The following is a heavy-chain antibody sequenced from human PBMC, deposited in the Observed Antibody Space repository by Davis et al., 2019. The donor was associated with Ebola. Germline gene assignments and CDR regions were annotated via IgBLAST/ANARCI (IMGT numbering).Heavy chain of an antibody. CDR1: GGSISSYY. CDR2: IYTSGST. J-gene: IGHJ4*02. D-gene: IGHD3-10*01. Sequence: PGGSLRLSCTVSGGSISSYYWSWIRQPAGKGLEWIGRIYTSGSTNYNPSLKSRVTISVDTSKNQFSLKLSSVTAADTAVYYCARVYYYGSGSYYGYFDYWGQGTLVTVSS. CDR3: ARVYYYGSGSYYGYFDY. V-gene: IGHV4-4*07.